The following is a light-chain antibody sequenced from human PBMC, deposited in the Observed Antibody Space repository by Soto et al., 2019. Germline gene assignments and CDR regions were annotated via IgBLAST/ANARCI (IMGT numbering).Light chain of an antibody. J-gene: IGLJ1*01. V-gene: IGLV2-14*01. CDR3: SSFTTTSPRL. CDR1: SSDIGSYDY. Sequence: QSVLTQPASVSGSPGQSITISCTGTSSDIGSYDYVSWYQQHPGKAPNLIIYEVTDRPSGVSNRFSGSKSGNTASLTISGLQAEDEADYYCSSFTTTSPRLFGSGTKLTV. CDR2: EVT.